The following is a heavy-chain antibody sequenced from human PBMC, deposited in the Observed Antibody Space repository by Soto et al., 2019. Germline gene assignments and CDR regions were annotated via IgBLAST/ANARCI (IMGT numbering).Heavy chain of an antibody. CDR1: GGSFSGYY. V-gene: IGHV4-34*01. J-gene: IGHJ4*02. Sequence: QVQLQQWGAGLLKPSETPSLTCAVYGGSFSGYYWSWIRQPPGKGLEWIGEINHSGSTNYNPSLKSRVTISVDTAKNQFSLKLTSVTAADTAVYYCATYGGTTPFDYWGQGTLVAVSS. CDR3: ATYGGTTPFDY. D-gene: IGHD4-17*01. CDR2: INHSGST.